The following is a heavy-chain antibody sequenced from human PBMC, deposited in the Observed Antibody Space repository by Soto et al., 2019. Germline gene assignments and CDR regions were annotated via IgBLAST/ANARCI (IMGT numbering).Heavy chain of an antibody. V-gene: IGHV3-30-3*01. CDR2: ISYDGSNK. Sequence: GGSLRLSCAASGFTFSSYAMHWVRQAPGKGLEWVAVISYDGSNKYYADSVKGRFTISRDNSKNTLYLQMNSLRAEDTAVYYCARAPRGKAYLDVWGQGTTVTV. CDR3: ARAPRGKAYLDV. J-gene: IGHJ6*02. CDR1: GFTFSSYA. D-gene: IGHD3-16*01.